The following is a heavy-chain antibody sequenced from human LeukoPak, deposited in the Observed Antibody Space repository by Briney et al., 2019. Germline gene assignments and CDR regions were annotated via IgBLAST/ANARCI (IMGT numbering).Heavy chain of an antibody. CDR2: INWSGGRT. J-gene: IGHJ4*02. V-gene: IGHV3-20*04. CDR1: GFIFDEYG. CDR3: ARRYCISTSCYGFDY. D-gene: IGHD2-2*01. Sequence: PGGSLRLSCAASGFIFDEYGMSWVRQAPGKGLEWVSGINWSGGRTSYSDSVKGRFTISRDNAKNSLYLQMNSLRAEDTALYYCARRYCISTSCYGFDYWGQGTLVTVSS.